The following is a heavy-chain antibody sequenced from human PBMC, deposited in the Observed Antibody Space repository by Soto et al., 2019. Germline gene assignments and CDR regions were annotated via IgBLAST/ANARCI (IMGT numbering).Heavy chain of an antibody. Sequence: SETLSLTCTVSGGSLSDSYWSWIRQSPGKAPEWIGYIYDSGSTNSNPSLRSRITISVDPSNNQFSLKLTSVTAADTAVYYCARDGYNSYYFDSWGQGVLVTVSS. CDR1: GGSLSDSY. CDR2: IYDSGST. CDR3: ARDGYNSYYFDS. D-gene: IGHD5-12*01. J-gene: IGHJ4*02. V-gene: IGHV4-59*01.